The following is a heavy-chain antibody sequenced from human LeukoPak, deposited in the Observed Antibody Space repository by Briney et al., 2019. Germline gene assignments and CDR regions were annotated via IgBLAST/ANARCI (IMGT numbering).Heavy chain of an antibody. D-gene: IGHD5-12*01. Sequence: QSGGSLRLSCAASGFTFSSYAMSWVRQAPGKGLEWVSYISSSGSTIYYADSVKGRFTISRDNAKNSLYLQMNGLRAEDTAVYYCARDGVGWLPFDYWGQGTLVTVSS. CDR2: ISSSGSTI. J-gene: IGHJ4*02. CDR3: ARDGVGWLPFDY. V-gene: IGHV3-48*04. CDR1: GFTFSSYA.